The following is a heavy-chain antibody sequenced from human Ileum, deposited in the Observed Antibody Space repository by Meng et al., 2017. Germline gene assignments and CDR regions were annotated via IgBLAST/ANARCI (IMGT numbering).Heavy chain of an antibody. V-gene: IGHV3-21*04. CDR2: IATTGSRTYI. CDR3: ATSSLGWGGDAFDI. J-gene: IGHJ3*02. D-gene: IGHD7-27*01. CDR1: GFTLSTYS. Sequence: GGSLRLSCSASGFTLSTYSMTWVRQAPGKGLEWVSSIATTGSRTYIYYADSVKGRFTISRDNAKNSLYLQMNTLRAEDTALYYCATSSLGWGGDAFDIWGQGTMVTVSS.